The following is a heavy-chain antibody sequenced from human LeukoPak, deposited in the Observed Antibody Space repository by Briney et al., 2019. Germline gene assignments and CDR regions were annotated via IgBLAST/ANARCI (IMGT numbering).Heavy chain of an antibody. D-gene: IGHD3-10*01. V-gene: IGHV4-61*02. CDR1: GGSISSGSYY. CDR2: IYTSGST. Sequence: PSQTLSLTCTVSGGSISSGSYYWSWIRQPAGKGLEWIGRIYTSGSTNYNPSLKSRVTISVDTSKNQFSLKLSSVTAADTAVYYCAAGDYYYFDYWGQGTLVTVSS. CDR3: AAGDYYYFDY. J-gene: IGHJ4*02.